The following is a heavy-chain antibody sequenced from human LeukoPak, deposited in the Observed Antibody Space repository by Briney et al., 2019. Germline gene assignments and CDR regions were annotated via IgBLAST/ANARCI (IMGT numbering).Heavy chain of an antibody. D-gene: IGHD2-8*02. CDR3: ARVLSPYYYYYYMDV. J-gene: IGHJ6*03. Sequence: SETLSLTCTVSGGSISSHYWSWIRQPPGKGLEWIGYIYYSGSTNYNPSLKSRVTISVDTSKNQFSLKLSSVTAADTAVYYCARVLSPYYYYYYMDVWGKGTRSPSP. CDR2: IYYSGST. CDR1: GGSISSHY. V-gene: IGHV4-59*11.